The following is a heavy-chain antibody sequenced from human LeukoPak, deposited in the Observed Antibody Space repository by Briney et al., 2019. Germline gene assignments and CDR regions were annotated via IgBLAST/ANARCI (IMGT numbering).Heavy chain of an antibody. J-gene: IGHJ6*02. CDR2: ISYDGSNK. D-gene: IGHD1-1*01. V-gene: IGHV3-30-3*01. CDR1: GFTLSSYA. CDR3: ARYDARYGMDV. Sequence: PGRSLRLSCAASGFTLSSYAMHWVRQAPGKGLEWVAVISYDGSNKYYADSVKGRFTISRDNSKNTLYLQMNSLRAEDTAVYYCARYDARYGMDVWGQGTTVTVSS.